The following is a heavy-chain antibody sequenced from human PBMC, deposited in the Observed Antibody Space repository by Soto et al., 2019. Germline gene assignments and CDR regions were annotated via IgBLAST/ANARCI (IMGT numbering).Heavy chain of an antibody. J-gene: IGHJ4*02. V-gene: IGHV3-30*04. D-gene: IGHD3-16*01. CDR1: GFTFSTYN. Sequence: QVQLVESGGGVVQPGGSLRLSCAASGFTFSTYNMYWVRQAPGKGLEWVAIISSDGREKYYADSVKGRCTISRDNSNNPVFLQVDRLSVEDTAVFYCVSQVGVDSWGQGTLVTVSS. CDR2: ISSDGREK. CDR3: VSQVGVDS.